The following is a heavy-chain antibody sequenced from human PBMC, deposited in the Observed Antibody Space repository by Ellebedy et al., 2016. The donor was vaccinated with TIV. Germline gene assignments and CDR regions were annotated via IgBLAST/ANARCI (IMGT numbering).Heavy chain of an antibody. D-gene: IGHD3-22*01. V-gene: IGHV5-51*01. J-gene: IGHJ2*01. CDR2: IYPGDSDT. CDR3: ARRTDYYDSSGYPLRYFDL. CDR1: GHNFAFFW. Sequence: GESLKISCQGSGHNFAFFWIAWVRQMPGKGLEWMGIIYPGDSDTRYSPSFQGQVTISADKSISTAYLQWSSLKASDTAMYYCARRTDYYDSSGYPLRYFDLWGRGTLVTVSS.